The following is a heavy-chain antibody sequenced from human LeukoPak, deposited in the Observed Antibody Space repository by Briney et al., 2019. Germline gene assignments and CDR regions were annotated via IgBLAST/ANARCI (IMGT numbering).Heavy chain of an antibody. CDR2: ISAYNGNT. Sequence: RASVKVSCKASGYTFTSYGISWVRQAPGQGLEWMGWISAYNGNTNYAQKLQGRVTITTDTSTSTAYMELRSLRSDDTAVYYCARKLPLITMIVDNDFDYWGQGTLVTVSS. V-gene: IGHV1-18*01. CDR3: ARKLPLITMIVDNDFDY. D-gene: IGHD3-22*01. J-gene: IGHJ4*02. CDR1: GYTFTSYG.